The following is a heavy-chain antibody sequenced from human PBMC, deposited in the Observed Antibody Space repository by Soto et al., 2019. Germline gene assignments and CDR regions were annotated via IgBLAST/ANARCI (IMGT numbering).Heavy chain of an antibody. CDR3: AKGDNIGTKNRYSFER. D-gene: IGHD1-1*01. CDR1: VYSVSSNTAS. Sequence: SQTLSLTCAISVYSVSSNTASWNWIMQSPSRGLEWLGRTYSRSKWYNDYAVSVKSRIIINPDTSNNQFSLQLNSVTPEDTAVYFCAKGDNIGTKNRYSFERWGQVIMSTVSS. V-gene: IGHV6-1*01. CDR2: TYSRSKWYN. J-gene: IGHJ4*02.